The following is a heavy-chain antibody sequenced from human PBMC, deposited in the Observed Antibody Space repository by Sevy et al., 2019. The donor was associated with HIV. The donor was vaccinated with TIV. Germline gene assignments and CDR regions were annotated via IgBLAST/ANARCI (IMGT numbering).Heavy chain of an antibody. CDR2: INPSDVST. J-gene: IGHJ4*02. Sequence: ASVKVSCKASGYTFTNYYMHWVRQAPGQGLEWMGIINPSDVSTVYAQKFQGRVTMNRDTSTSTVYMELSSLRSDDTAVYYCGRTAPRGGFDHWGQGALVTVSS. V-gene: IGHV1-46*03. CDR3: GRTAPRGGFDH. D-gene: IGHD5-18*01. CDR1: GYTFTNYY.